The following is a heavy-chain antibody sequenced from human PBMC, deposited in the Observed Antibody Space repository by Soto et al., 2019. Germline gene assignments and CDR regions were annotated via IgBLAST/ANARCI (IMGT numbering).Heavy chain of an antibody. Sequence: AGGSLRLSCAASGFNFSDYYMSWIRQAPGKGLEWVSYISSSGSTIYYADSVKGRFTISRDNAKNSLYLQMNSLRAEDTAVYYCARDQLERRQLGPLYYYYYYMDVWGKGTTVTVSS. D-gene: IGHD6-6*01. J-gene: IGHJ6*03. CDR2: ISSSGSTI. CDR3: ARDQLERRQLGPLYYYYYYMDV. V-gene: IGHV3-11*01. CDR1: GFNFSDYY.